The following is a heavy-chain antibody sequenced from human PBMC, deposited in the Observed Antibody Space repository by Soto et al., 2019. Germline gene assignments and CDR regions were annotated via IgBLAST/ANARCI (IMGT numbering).Heavy chain of an antibody. CDR2: ISAYNGNT. J-gene: IGHJ6*02. V-gene: IGHV1-18*01. CDR3: ARDLVLSIAARFPPSFLDIYYYYGMDV. CDR1: GYTFTSYG. D-gene: IGHD6-6*01. Sequence: APVKVSCKASGYTFTSYGISWVRQAPGQGLEWMGWISAYNGNTNYAQKLQGRVTMTTDTSTSTAYMELRSLRSDDTAVYYCARDLVLSIAARFPPSFLDIYYYYGMDVWGQGTTVTVSS.